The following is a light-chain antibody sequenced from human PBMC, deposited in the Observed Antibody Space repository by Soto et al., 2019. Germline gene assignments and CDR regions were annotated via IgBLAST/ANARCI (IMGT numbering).Light chain of an antibody. CDR1: SSDFGGDNY. Sequence: HSVLAQPASVSGSTGQSITISCTGTSSDFGGDNYVSWYQQHPGKDAKLMIYEVSNRPSGVSNRFYGSKSGNTASLTISGLQAEDEADYYCSSYTSSSTYVFGTGTKVTVL. J-gene: IGLJ1*01. CDR3: SSYTSSSTYV. CDR2: EVS. V-gene: IGLV2-14*01.